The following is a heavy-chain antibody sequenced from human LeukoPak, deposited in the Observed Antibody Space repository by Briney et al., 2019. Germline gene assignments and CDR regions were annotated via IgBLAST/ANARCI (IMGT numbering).Heavy chain of an antibody. Sequence: ASVKVSCKGSGYTFTGYYMHWVRQAPGQGLEWMGRINPNSGGTNYARKFQGRVTMTRDTSISTAYMELSRLRSDDTAVYYCARTVVGATRHDYWGQGTLVTVSS. J-gene: IGHJ4*02. CDR3: ARTVVGATRHDY. CDR1: GYTFTGYY. D-gene: IGHD1-26*01. V-gene: IGHV1-2*06. CDR2: INPNSGGT.